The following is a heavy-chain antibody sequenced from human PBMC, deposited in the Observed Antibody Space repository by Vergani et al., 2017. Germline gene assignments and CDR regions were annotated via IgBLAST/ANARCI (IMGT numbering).Heavy chain of an antibody. J-gene: IGHJ4*02. D-gene: IGHD4-23*01. CDR1: GFTFNQYG. V-gene: IGHV3-30*02. CDR2: IGKDGINT. CDR3: AKYLRNSTDGLPDS. Sequence: QVQLVESGGGVVQPGRSLRLSCAASGFTFNQYGMHWVRQAPGKGREWLAYIGKDGINTRYRDAVKGRFTVSRDNSKDILYLQMDGLRSEDTALYYCAKYLRNSTDGLPDSWGPGTLVIVSS.